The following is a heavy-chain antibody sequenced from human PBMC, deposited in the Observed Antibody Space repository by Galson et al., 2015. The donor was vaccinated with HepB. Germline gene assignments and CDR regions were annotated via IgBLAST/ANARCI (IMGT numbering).Heavy chain of an antibody. V-gene: IGHV4-59*01. CDR2: MYYSGSA. J-gene: IGHJ4*02. D-gene: IGHD3-3*02. CDR3: ARGVNLASMAGY. Sequence: QVQLQESGPGLVKPSETLSLTYTVSGGSINSYYWSWIRQPPGKGLEWIGYMYYSGSANYNPSLKSRVTISVDTSKNQFSLTMTSVTAADTAVYYCARGVNLASMAGYWGQGTLVTVSS. CDR1: GGSINSYY.